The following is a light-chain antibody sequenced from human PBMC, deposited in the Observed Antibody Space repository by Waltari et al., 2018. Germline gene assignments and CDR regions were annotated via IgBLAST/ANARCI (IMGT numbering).Light chain of an antibody. CDR3: AAWDDSLNGPYV. V-gene: IGLV1-44*01. CDR2: SNN. CDR1: SSNIGINT. Sequence: QSVLTQPPSASGTPGQRVTISCSGSSSNIGINTVNWYQQLPGTAPRLLIYSNNRRPSGVPDRFSGSKSGTSASLAISGLQSEDEADYYCAAWDDSLNGPYVFGTGTKVTVL. J-gene: IGLJ1*01.